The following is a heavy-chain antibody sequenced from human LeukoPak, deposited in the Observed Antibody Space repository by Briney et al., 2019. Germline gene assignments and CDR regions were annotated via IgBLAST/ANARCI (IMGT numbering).Heavy chain of an antibody. CDR2: INPNSGGT. Sequence: ASVKVSCKASGYTFTGYYMHWVRQAPGQGLEWMGWINPNSGGTNYAQKFQGRVTMTSDTSINTAYMELSRLRSDDTAVYYCARDGIYGSGSYYEISWFDPWGQGTLVTVSS. D-gene: IGHD3-10*01. CDR1: GYTFTGYY. V-gene: IGHV1-2*02. J-gene: IGHJ5*02. CDR3: ARDGIYGSGSYYEISWFDP.